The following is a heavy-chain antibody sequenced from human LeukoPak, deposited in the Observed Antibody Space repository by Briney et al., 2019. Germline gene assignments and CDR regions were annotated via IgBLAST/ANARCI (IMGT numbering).Heavy chain of an antibody. CDR1: GYTFTSYG. V-gene: IGHV1-18*01. CDR3: ARSVITIFGYPSRPFDY. Sequence: GASVKVSCKASGYTFTSYGISWVRLAPGQGLEWMGWISAYTGYTNYAQKLQGRATMTTDTSTSTAYMELRSLRSDDTAVYYCARSVITIFGYPSRPFDYWGQGTLVTVSS. CDR2: ISAYTGYT. J-gene: IGHJ4*02. D-gene: IGHD3-3*01.